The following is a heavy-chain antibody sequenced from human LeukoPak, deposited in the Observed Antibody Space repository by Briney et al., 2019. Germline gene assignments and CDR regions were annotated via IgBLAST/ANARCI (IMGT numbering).Heavy chain of an antibody. CDR3: AREQYLGYCSTTSCPMPLY. D-gene: IGHD2-2*01. V-gene: IGHV3-21*01. J-gene: IGHJ4*02. CDR2: ISDSSNDI. CDR1: GCTFSSYA. Sequence: PGGSLRLSCAASGCTFSSYARNWVRQAPGKGLEWVSFISDSSNDIYYADSVKGRFTISRDNAENCLYLQMNSLRVEDTAVYYCAREQYLGYCSTTSCPMPLYWGQGTQVTVSS.